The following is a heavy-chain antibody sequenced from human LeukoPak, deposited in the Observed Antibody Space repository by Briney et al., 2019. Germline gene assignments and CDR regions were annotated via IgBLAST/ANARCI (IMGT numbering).Heavy chain of an antibody. Sequence: GGSLRLSCAASGFTFSSYSMNWVRRAPGKGVEWVSYYSSSSNPIYYADSEKGRFTISRDHAKNSLYLQMNSMRAEDTAVYYCAKALIAAAAPDAFDIWGQRTMVTASS. CDR3: AKALIAAAAPDAFDI. CDR2: YSSSSNPI. V-gene: IGHV3-48*04. J-gene: IGHJ3*02. D-gene: IGHD6-13*01. CDR1: GFTFSSYS.